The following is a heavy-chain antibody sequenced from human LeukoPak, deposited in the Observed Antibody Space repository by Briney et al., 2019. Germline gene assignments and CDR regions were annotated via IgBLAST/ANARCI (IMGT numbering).Heavy chain of an antibody. J-gene: IGHJ4*02. CDR1: GIMFSGYW. CDR3: ARWDCSGGSCYSRYYFDY. Sequence: PGGSLRLSCTASGIMFSGYWMSWVRQAPGKGLEWVANIKQHGTEKYYVDSVKGRFTISRDDAKKSVYLQMNSLRAEDTAVYYCARWDCSGGSCYSRYYFDYWGQGTLVTVSS. D-gene: IGHD2-15*01. V-gene: IGHV3-7*01. CDR2: IKQHGTEK.